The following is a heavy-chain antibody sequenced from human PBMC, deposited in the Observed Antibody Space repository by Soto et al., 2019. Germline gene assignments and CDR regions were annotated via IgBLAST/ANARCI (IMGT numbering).Heavy chain of an antibody. D-gene: IGHD6-13*01. CDR2: IIPIFGTA. CDR3: ARSSSSWYYFSKNNWFDP. V-gene: IGHV1-69*01. CDR1: GGTFSSYA. J-gene: IGHJ5*02. Sequence: QVQLVQSGAEVKKPGSSVKVSCKASGGTFSSYAISWVRQAPGQGLEWMGGIIPIFGTANYAQKFQGRVTITADESTSTAYMELSSLRSEYTAVYYCARSSSSWYYFSKNNWFDPWGQGTLVTVSS.